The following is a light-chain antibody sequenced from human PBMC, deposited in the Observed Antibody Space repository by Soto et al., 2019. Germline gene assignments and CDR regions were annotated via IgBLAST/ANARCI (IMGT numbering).Light chain of an antibody. J-gene: IGKJ2*01. CDR3: QQRSNSYT. CDR1: QSVSSY. Sequence: EIVLTQSPATLSLSPGERATLACRASQSVSSYLAWYQQKPGQAPRRLIYDASNRATGIPARFSGSGSGTDFTLTISSLEPEDFAVYYCQQRSNSYTFGQGTKLEI. CDR2: DAS. V-gene: IGKV3-11*01.